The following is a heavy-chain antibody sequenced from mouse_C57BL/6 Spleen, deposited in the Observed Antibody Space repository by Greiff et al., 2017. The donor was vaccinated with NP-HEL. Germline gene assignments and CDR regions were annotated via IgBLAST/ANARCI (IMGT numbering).Heavy chain of an antibody. D-gene: IGHD2-5*01. Sequence: VKLQESGPELVKPGASVKISCKASGYAFSSSWMNWVKQRPGKGLEWIGRIYPGDGDTNYNGKFKGKATLTADKSSSTAYMQLSSLTSEDSAVYFCARHYYSNYAMDYWGQGTSVTVSS. V-gene: IGHV1-82*01. CDR3: ARHYYSNYAMDY. CDR2: IYPGDGDT. J-gene: IGHJ4*01. CDR1: GYAFSSSW.